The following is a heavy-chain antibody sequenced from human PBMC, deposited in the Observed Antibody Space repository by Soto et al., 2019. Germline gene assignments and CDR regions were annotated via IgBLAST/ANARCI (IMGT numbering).Heavy chain of an antibody. J-gene: IGHJ6*02. D-gene: IGHD2-2*01. Sequence: QVQLVQSGAEVKKPGASVKVSCKASGYTFTSYDINWVRQATGQGLEWMGWMNPNSGNTGYAQKFQGRVTXTXXTSISTAYMELSSLRSEDTAVYYCGVVDYYYGMDVWGQGTTVTVSS. CDR1: GYTFTSYD. CDR2: MNPNSGNT. V-gene: IGHV1-8*01. CDR3: GVVDYYYGMDV.